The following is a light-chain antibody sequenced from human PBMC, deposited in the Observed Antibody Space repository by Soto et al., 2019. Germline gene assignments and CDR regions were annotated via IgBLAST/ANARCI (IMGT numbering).Light chain of an antibody. CDR2: DVT. CDR3: CSHADTYTVV. V-gene: IGLV2-11*01. CDR1: SSDIGSYNR. Sequence: QSVLTQPRSVSGSTGQSVTISCTGTSSDIGSYNRVSWFQQPPGEAPTLIIYDVTKRPSGVPDRFSGSKSGNTASLTISGLQAEDEADYYLCSHADTYTVVFGGGTKLTFL. J-gene: IGLJ2*01.